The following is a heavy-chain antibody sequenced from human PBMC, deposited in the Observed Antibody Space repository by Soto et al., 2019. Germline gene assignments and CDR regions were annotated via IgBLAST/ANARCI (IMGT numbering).Heavy chain of an antibody. CDR1: GGTFSSYA. CDR3: ARGIVVVVAATTNYGMDV. CDR2: IIPIFGTA. J-gene: IGHJ6*02. Sequence: QVQLVQSGAEVKKPGSSVKVSCKASGGTFSSYAISWVRQAPGQGLEWMGGIIPIFGTANYAQKFQGSVTITADESTSTAYMELSSLRSEDTAVYYCARGIVVVVAATTNYGMDVWGQGTTVTVSS. D-gene: IGHD2-15*01. V-gene: IGHV1-69*01.